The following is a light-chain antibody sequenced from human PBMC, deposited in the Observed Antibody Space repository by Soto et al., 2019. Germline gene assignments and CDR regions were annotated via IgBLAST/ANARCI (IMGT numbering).Light chain of an antibody. CDR3: SSYTSSSTPVV. CDR2: DVS. V-gene: IGLV2-14*01. CDR1: SSDVGGYNY. Sequence: QCARTHPASVSVSPWLVVTISCTGTSSDVGGYNYVSWYQQHPGKAPKLMIYDVSNRPSGVSNRFSGSKSGNTASLTISGLQAEDQANYYCSSYTSSSTPVVFGGGTK. J-gene: IGLJ2*01.